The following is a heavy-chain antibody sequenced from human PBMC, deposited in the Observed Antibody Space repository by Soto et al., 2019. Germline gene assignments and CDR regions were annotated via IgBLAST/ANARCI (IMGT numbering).Heavy chain of an antibody. J-gene: IGHJ4*02. CDR3: AGSIMITFGGAPDY. Sequence: SETLSLTCTVSGGSISSYYWSWIRQPPGKGLEWIGYIYYSGSTNYNPSLKSRVTISVDTSKNQFSLKLSSVTAADTAVYYCAGSIMITFGGAPDYWGQGTLVTVSS. V-gene: IGHV4-59*01. D-gene: IGHD3-16*01. CDR2: IYYSGST. CDR1: GGSISSYY.